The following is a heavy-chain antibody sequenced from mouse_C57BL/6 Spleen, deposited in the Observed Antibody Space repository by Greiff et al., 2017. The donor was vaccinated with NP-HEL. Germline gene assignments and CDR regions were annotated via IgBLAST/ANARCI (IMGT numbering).Heavy chain of an antibody. J-gene: IGHJ2*01. CDR2: IDPSDSYT. Sequence: QVQLQQPGAELVKPGASVKLSCKASCYTFTSYWMQWVKQRPGQGLEWIGEIDPSDSYTNYNQKFKGKATLTVDTSSSTAYMQLSSLTSEDSAVYYCARRGYYGSIDYWGQGTTLTVSS. V-gene: IGHV1-50*01. CDR1: CYTFTSYW. D-gene: IGHD1-1*01. CDR3: ARRGYYGSIDY.